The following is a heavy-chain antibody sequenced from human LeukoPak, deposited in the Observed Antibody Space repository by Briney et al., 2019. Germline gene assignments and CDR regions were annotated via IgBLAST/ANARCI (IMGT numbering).Heavy chain of an antibody. CDR3: ARGAVSYSSGWYANRYLDL. J-gene: IGHJ2*01. D-gene: IGHD6-19*01. Sequence: GGSLRLSCAASGSTFSSYNMNWVRQAPGKGLEWVLSITSSSSYIYYADSVKGRFTISRDNTKNSLYLQMNSLRAEDTAVYYCARGAVSYSSGWYANRYLDLWGRGTLVTVSS. CDR1: GSTFSSYN. CDR2: ITSSSSYI. V-gene: IGHV3-21*01.